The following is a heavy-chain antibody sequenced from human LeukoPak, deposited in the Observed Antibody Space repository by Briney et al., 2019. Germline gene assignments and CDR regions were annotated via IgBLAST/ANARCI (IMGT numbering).Heavy chain of an antibody. V-gene: IGHV3-30*02. Sequence: GGSLRVSCAAPGFTFSSYGMHWVRQAPGKGLEWVAFIRYDGSNKYYADSVKGRFTISRDNSKNTLYLQMNSLRAEDTAVYYCAKERTLYYYYMDVWGKGTTVTVSS. J-gene: IGHJ6*03. D-gene: IGHD2-2*01. CDR1: GFTFSSYG. CDR3: AKERTLYYYYMDV. CDR2: IRYDGSNK.